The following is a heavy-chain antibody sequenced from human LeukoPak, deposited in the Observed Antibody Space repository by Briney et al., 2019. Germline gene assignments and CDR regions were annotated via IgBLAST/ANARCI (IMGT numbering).Heavy chain of an antibody. CDR3: AKDREVYYYDSSGPDY. CDR1: GFTFSSYG. D-gene: IGHD3-22*01. Sequence: PGGSLRLSCAASGFTFSSYGMHWVRPAPGKGLEGVAVISYDGSKKYYAYSVKGRFTISRDNSKNTLYLQMNSLRAEDTAVYYCAKDREVYYYDSSGPDYWGQGTLVTVSS. CDR2: ISYDGSKK. V-gene: IGHV3-30*18. J-gene: IGHJ4*02.